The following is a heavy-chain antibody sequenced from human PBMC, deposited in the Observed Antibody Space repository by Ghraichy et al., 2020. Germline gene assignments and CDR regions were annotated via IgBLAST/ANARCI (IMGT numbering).Heavy chain of an antibody. D-gene: IGHD3-22*01. CDR1: GVTCSSYV. J-gene: IGHJ4*02. Sequence: GESLNISCSGSGVTCSSYVMLWVRQAPGKGLEYVSAISHNGRSTYYADSVKGRFTISRDNSKNTLYLQMSSLRPEDTAVYYCVIGRHYYASSGSYFGYWGQGTLVTVSS. CDR2: ISHNGRST. V-gene: IGHV3-64D*06. CDR3: VIGRHYYASSGSYFGY.